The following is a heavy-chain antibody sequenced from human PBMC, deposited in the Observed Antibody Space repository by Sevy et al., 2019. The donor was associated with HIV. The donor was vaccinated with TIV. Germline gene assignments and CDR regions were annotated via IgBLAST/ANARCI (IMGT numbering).Heavy chain of an antibody. CDR2: ISYDGSNK. D-gene: IGHD3-3*01. CDR3: ARDRRYYDFWSGYTPNYYYYGMDV. V-gene: IGHV3-30*04. J-gene: IGHJ6*02. CDR1: GFTFSSYA. Sequence: GGSLRLSCAASGFTFSSYAMHWVRQAPGKGLEWVAVISYDGSNKYYAHSVKGRFTISRDNSKNTLYLQMNSLRAEDTAVYYCARDRRYYDFWSGYTPNYYYYGMDVWGQGTTVTVSS.